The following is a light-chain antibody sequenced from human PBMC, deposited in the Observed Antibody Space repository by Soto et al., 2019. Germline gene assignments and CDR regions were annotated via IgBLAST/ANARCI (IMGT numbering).Light chain of an antibody. Sequence: DIQMTQSPSSLSASVGDRVTITCQASQDISNYLNWYQQKPGKAPKLLIYDASNLETGVPSRFSGSGSGTEFTFTISSLQPEDIATYYCQQSYSRVFTFGPGTKVDF. V-gene: IGKV1-33*01. J-gene: IGKJ3*01. CDR2: DAS. CDR1: QDISNY. CDR3: QQSYSRVFT.